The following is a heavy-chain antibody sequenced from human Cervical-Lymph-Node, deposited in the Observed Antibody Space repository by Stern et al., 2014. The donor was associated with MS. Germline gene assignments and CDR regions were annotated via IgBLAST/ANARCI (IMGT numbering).Heavy chain of an antibody. CDR2: ISDSGVYT. Sequence: EVQLVESGGGLVQPGGSLRLSCEASGFTFSTYAFRWVRQAPGKALEWVSRISDSGVYTYYADSVKGRFTISRDNSKSMLYLEMQSLRAEDTAVYHCAKDLGRGVVVVPLYGLDVWGQGTTVTVSS. J-gene: IGHJ6*02. CDR1: GFTFSTYA. CDR3: AKDLGRGVVVVPLYGLDV. D-gene: IGHD2-2*01. V-gene: IGHV3-23*04.